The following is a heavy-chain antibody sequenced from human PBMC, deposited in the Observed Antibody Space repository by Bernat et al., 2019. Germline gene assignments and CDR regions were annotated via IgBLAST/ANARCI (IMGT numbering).Heavy chain of an antibody. CDR2: ISGSGGST. J-gene: IGHJ6*02. D-gene: IGHD3-10*01. CDR1: GFTFSSYA. Sequence: EVQLLESGGGLVQPGGSLRLSCAASGFTFSSYAMSWVRQAPGKGLEWVSAISGSGGSTYYADSVKGRFTISRDNSKNTLYLQMNSLRAEDTALYYCVREGGFGVHNGMDVWGQGTTVTVSS. V-gene: IGHV3-23*01. CDR3: VREGGFGVHNGMDV.